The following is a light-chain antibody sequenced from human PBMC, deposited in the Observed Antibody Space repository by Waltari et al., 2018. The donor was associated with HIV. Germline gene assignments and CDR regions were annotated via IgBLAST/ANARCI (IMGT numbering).Light chain of an antibody. V-gene: IGLV1-47*01. CDR1: DSNLGRNY. CDR2: RDN. CDR3: AVWDDSLTGVI. Sequence: QSVLTQPPSASGTPGQRVSILCSGSDSNLGRNYVYWYQQVAGTAPKLLIYRDNQRPSGVSDRFSGSKSGSSASLAISGLRSEDEAAYFCAVWDDSLTGVIFGGKTKLTVL. J-gene: IGLJ2*01.